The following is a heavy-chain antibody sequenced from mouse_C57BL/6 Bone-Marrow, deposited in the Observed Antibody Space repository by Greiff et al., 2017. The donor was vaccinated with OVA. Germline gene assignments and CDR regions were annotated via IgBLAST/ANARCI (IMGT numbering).Heavy chain of an antibody. V-gene: IGHV7-1*01. CDR2: SRNKANDYTT. CDR3: ARDADYDYDEAWFAY. J-gene: IGHJ3*01. D-gene: IGHD2-4*01. Sequence: EVMLVESGGGLVQSGRSLRLSCATSGFTFSDFYMEWVRQAPGKGLEWIAASRNKANDYTTEYSASVKGRFIVSRDTSQSILYLQMNALRAEDTAIYYCARDADYDYDEAWFAYWGQGTLVTVSA. CDR1: GFTFSDFY.